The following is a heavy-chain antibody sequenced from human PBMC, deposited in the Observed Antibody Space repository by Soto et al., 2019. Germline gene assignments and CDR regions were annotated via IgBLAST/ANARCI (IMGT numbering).Heavy chain of an antibody. CDR2: IWYDGSNK. J-gene: IGHJ4*02. V-gene: IGHV3-33*01. D-gene: IGHD4-17*01. CDR1: GFTFSSYG. CDR3: ARDGLRWGYFDY. Sequence: PGGSLRLSCAASGFTFSSYGMHWVRQAPGKGLEWVAVIWYDGSNKYYADSVKGRFTISRDNSKNTLYLQMNSLRAEDTAVYYCARDGLRWGYFDYWGQGTLVTVSS.